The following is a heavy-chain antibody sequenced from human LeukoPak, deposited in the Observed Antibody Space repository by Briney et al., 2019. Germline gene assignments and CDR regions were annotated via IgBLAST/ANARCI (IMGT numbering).Heavy chain of an antibody. J-gene: IGHJ4*02. D-gene: IGHD3-10*01. CDR1: GGSISSYY. Sequence: PSETLSLTCTVSGGSISSYYWSWIRQPPGKGLEWIGYIYYSGSTYYNPSLKSRVTISVDTSKNQFSLKLSSVTAADTAVYYCEAYGSGSYYTADYWGQGTLVTVSS. CDR2: IYYSGST. V-gene: IGHV4-59*12. CDR3: EAYGSGSYYTADY.